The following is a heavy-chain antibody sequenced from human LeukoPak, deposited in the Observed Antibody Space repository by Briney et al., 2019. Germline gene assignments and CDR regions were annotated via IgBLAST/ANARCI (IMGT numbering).Heavy chain of an antibody. CDR1: GFTFCSYE. CDR2: ISSSGSTI. J-gene: IGHJ4*02. D-gene: IGHD2-2*01. Sequence: PGGSLRLSCAASGFTFCSYEMKWVRQAPGKGLEGVSYISSSGSTIYYADSVKGRFAIARDNAKNSLYLQMNSLRAEDTAVYYCASGHIVVVPAAIGQDYWGQGTLVTVSS. CDR3: ASGHIVVVPAAIGQDY. V-gene: IGHV3-48*03.